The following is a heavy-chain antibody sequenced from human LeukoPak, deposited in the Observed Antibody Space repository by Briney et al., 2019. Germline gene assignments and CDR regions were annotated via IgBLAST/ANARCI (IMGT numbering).Heavy chain of an antibody. Sequence: GGSLRLSSAASGFTFSSHWMSWVRQAPGKGLEWVANINQDGSEKYYVDSVKGRFTISGDNAENSLYLQMNSLRAEDTAVYYCARDHVEPGVILDYWGQGNLVTVSS. J-gene: IGHJ4*01. CDR3: ARDHVEPGVILDY. D-gene: IGHD1-14*01. CDR2: INQDGSEK. CDR1: GFTFSSHW. V-gene: IGHV3-7*05.